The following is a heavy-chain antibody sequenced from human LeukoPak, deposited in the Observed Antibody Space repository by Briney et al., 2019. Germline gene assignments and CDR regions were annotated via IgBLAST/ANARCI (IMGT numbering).Heavy chain of an antibody. J-gene: IGHJ6*03. D-gene: IGHD4-17*01. V-gene: IGHV3-69-1*02. Sequence: GGSLRLSCAASGFTFSDYYMNWVPQAPGKGLEWVSSISSSSTIYYADSVKGRFTISRDNAKNSLYLQMNSLRAEDTAVYYCANRSDYGDYSPYYYYYMDVWGKGTTVTVSS. CDR1: GFTFSDYY. CDR2: ISSSSTI. CDR3: ANRSDYGDYSPYYYYYMDV.